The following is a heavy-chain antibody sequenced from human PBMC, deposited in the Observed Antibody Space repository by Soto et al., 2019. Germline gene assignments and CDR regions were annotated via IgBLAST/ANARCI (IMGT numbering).Heavy chain of an antibody. CDR2: IYPGDSDT. J-gene: IGHJ3*02. Sequence: GESLKISCNGSGYSFTSYWIGWVRQMPGEGLEWMGIIYPGDSDTRYSPSFQGQVTISADKSISTAYLQWSSLKASDTAMYYCARQCCSGGSFNDAFDIWGQGTMVTVSS. CDR1: GYSFTSYW. V-gene: IGHV5-51*01. CDR3: ARQCCSGGSFNDAFDI. D-gene: IGHD2-15*01.